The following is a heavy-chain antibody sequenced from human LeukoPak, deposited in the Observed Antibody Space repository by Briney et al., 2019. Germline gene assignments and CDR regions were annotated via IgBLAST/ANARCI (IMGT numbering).Heavy chain of an antibody. V-gene: IGHV4-30-4*07. CDR1: GGSISSGGYS. J-gene: IGHJ4*02. CDR2: IYYSGST. D-gene: IGHD1-26*01. CDR3: ARSVGATHYFDY. Sequence: SETLSLTCAVSGGSISSGGYSWSWIRQPPGKGLEWIGYIYYSGSTYYNPSLKSRVTISVDTSKNQFSLKLSSVTAADTAVYYCARSVGATHYFDYWGQGTLATVSS.